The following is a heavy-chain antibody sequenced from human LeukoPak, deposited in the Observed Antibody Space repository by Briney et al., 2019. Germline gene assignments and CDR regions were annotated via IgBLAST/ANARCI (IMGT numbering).Heavy chain of an antibody. CDR3: AKDGGGSYCGGDCYWFSFRYYGMDV. V-gene: IGHV3-23*01. Sequence: GGSLRLSCAASGFTFSSYAMSWVRQAPGKGLEWVSAISGSGGSTYYADSVKGRFTISRDNSKNTLYLQMNSLRAEDTAVYYCAKDGGGSYCGGDCYWFSFRYYGMDVWGQGTTVTVSS. CDR2: ISGSGGST. D-gene: IGHD2-21*02. CDR1: GFTFSSYA. J-gene: IGHJ6*02.